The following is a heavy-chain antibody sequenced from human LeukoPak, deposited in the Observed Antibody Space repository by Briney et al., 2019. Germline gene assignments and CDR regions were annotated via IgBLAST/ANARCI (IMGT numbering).Heavy chain of an antibody. V-gene: IGHV4-34*01. CDR2: INHSGST. CDR1: GGSFSGYY. D-gene: IGHD6-13*01. J-gene: IGHJ5*02. CDR3: ARAWGYSSSWYKSGNWFDP. Sequence: SETLSLTCAVYGGSFSGYYWSWIRQPPGKGLEWIGEINHSGSTNYNPSLKSRVTISVDTSKNQFSLKLSSVTAADTAVYYCARAWGYSSSWYKSGNWFDPWGQGTLVTVSS.